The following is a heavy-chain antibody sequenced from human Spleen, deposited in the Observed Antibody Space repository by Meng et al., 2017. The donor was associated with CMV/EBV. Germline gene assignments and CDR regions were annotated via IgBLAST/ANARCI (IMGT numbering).Heavy chain of an antibody. CDR2: ISGDGSST. V-gene: IGHV3-74*03. J-gene: IGHJ6*02. CDR1: GFPLRSYW. CDR3: ARDRLSPFYDSGSGAHATTHGVDV. Sequence: GESLKISCAASGFPLRSYWIPWVRQIPGKGLVWVPRISGDGSSTPYADSAKGRFTISRDNTRNTVHLQMHSLRVEDTAIYYCARDRLSPFYDSGSGAHATTHGVDVWGQGTTVTVSS. D-gene: IGHD3-3*01.